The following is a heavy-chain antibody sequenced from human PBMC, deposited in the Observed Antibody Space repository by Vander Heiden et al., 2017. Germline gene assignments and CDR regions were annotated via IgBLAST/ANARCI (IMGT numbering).Heavy chain of an antibody. J-gene: IGHJ4*02. CDR2: ISGSGGST. CDR1: GFTFSSYA. Sequence: EVQLLESGGGLVQPGGSLRLSCAASGFTFSSYAMSWVRQAPGKGLEWVSAISGSGGSTYYADSVKGRFTISRDNSKNTLYLQMNSLSAEDTAVYYCAKDLIAAAVPYYFDYWCQGPLVTVSS. D-gene: IGHD6-13*01. CDR3: AKDLIAAAVPYYFDY. V-gene: IGHV3-23*01.